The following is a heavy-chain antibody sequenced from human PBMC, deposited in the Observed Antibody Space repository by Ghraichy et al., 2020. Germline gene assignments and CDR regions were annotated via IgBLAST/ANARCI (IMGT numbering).Heavy chain of an antibody. D-gene: IGHD4-11*01. J-gene: IGHJ4*02. CDR1: GFSLSNARMG. V-gene: IGHV2-26*01. Sequence: SGPTLVKPTETLTLTCTVSGFSLSNARMGVSWIRQPPGKALEWLAHIFSNDEKSYSTSLKSRLTISKDTSKSQVVLTMTNMDPVDTATYYCARIRVDTVTKPPLYYFDYWGQGTLVTVSS. CDR2: IFSNDEK. CDR3: ARIRVDTVTKPPLYYFDY.